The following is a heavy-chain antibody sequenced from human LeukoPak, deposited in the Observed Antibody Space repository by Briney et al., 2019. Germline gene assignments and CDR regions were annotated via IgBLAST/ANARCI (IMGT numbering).Heavy chain of an antibody. CDR1: GVSSSSHY. D-gene: IGHD3-16*01. V-gene: IGHV4-59*11. CDR3: ARLGASNSGDY. J-gene: IGHJ4*02. Sequence: SETLYLTCSGSGVSSSSHYWSWIRRAPGDGLEWLGYISYSGSTNDNPSLRSRVTISVDRSKNQYSLKLSSVTAADTAVYYGARLGASNSGDYWGQGTRVTVSS. CDR2: ISYSGST.